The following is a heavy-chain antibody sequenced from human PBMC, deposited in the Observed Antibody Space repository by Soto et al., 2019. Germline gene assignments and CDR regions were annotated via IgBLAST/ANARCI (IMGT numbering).Heavy chain of an antibody. Sequence: EVQLLESGGGLVQPGGSLRLSCAASGFTFSSYAMKWVRQAPGKGLEWVSLIGESGTPTYYAASVKGRFTISRDNSGNTVFLEMYSLRAEDTAVYYCARYIPGVRYYGMDVWGQGTTVTVSS. J-gene: IGHJ6*02. CDR3: ARYIPGVRYYGMDV. CDR1: GFTFSSYA. D-gene: IGHD2-2*01. CDR2: IGESGTPT. V-gene: IGHV3-23*01.